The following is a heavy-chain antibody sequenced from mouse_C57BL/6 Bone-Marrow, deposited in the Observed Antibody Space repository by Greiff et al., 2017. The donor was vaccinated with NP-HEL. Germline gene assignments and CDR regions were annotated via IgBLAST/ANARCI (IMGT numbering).Heavy chain of an antibody. D-gene: IGHD2-4*01. Sequence: QVQLQQPGAELVKPGASVKLSCKASGYTFTSYWMHWVKQRPGQGLEWIGMIHPNSGSADYNEKFKRKATLTVDNSSSTAYMQLSSLTSEDSAVYYCARYPNDYDGAWFAYWGQGTLVTVSA. CDR1: GYTFTSYW. CDR2: IHPNSGSA. J-gene: IGHJ3*01. CDR3: ARYPNDYDGAWFAY. V-gene: IGHV1-64*01.